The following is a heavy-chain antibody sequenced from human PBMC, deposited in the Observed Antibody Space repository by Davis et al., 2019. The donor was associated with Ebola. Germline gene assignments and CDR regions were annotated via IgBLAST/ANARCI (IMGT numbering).Heavy chain of an antibody. CDR2: ISGSGGST. J-gene: IGHJ4*02. V-gene: IGHV3-23*01. D-gene: IGHD3-22*01. CDR1: GFTFSSYA. Sequence: GESLKISCAASGFTFSSYAMSWVRQAPGKGLEWVSAISGSGGSTYYADSVKGRFTISRDNSKNTLYLQMNSLRAEDTAVYYCAKRLVEGSSGYSLDYWGQGTLVTVSS. CDR3: AKRLVEGSSGYSLDY.